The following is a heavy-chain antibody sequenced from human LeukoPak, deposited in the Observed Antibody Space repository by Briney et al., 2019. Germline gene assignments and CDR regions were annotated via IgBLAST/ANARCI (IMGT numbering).Heavy chain of an antibody. Sequence: GGSLRLSCAASGFSFSTYSMNWVRQAPGKGLEWVAFIRYDGSNKYYADSVKGRFTISRDNSKNTLYLQMNSLRAEDTAVYYCAIIPGPYVSSGYPPLDYWGQGTLVTVSS. CDR2: IRYDGSNK. J-gene: IGHJ4*02. CDR1: GFSFSTYS. V-gene: IGHV3-30*02. CDR3: AIIPGPYVSSGYPPLDY. D-gene: IGHD3-22*01.